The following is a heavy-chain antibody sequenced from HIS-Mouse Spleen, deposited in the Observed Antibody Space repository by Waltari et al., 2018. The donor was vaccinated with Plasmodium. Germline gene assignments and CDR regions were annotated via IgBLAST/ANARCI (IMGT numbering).Heavy chain of an antibody. CDR2: ISPYKVNT. CDR3: ARGSAGDAFDI. D-gene: IGHD6-19*01. Sequence: QVQLVQSGAEVKKPGASVKVSCKASGYTFTNYGISWVRQAPGQGLEWMGWISPYKVNTHIAQKRQGRVTMTTDTSTSTAYMELRSLRSDDTAVYYCARGSAGDAFDIWGQGTMVTVSS. J-gene: IGHJ3*02. CDR1: GYTFTNYG. V-gene: IGHV1-18*01.